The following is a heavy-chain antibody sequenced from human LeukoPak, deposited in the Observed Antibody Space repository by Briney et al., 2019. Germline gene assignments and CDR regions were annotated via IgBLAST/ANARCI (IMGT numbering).Heavy chain of an antibody. CDR3: ARDPLRYLRVGHYDY. D-gene: IGHD3-9*01. V-gene: IGHV3-21*01. CDR2: IDYDSTHI. Sequence: GGSLRLSCAASGFTFSNSAMNWVRQVPGKGLEWVSSIDYDSTHIYYAASVRGRFTISRDNARNSVYLQMNSLRVEDTAVYYCARDPLRYLRVGHYDYWGQGTLVAVSS. J-gene: IGHJ4*02. CDR1: GFTFSNSA.